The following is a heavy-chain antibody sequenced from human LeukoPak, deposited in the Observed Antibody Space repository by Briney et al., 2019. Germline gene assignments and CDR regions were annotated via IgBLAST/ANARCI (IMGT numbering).Heavy chain of an antibody. CDR2: IYYSGNI. D-gene: IGHD1-1*01. CDR3: ARHENRNDGFDY. J-gene: IGHJ4*02. Sequence: SETLSLTCIVSGGSISRSSYYWGWIRQPPGKGLEWIGSIYYSGNIYYNPSLKSRVTISVDRSKNQFSLKLSSVTAADTAVYYCARHENRNDGFDYWGQGTLVTVSS. V-gene: IGHV4-39*01. CDR1: GGSISRSSYY.